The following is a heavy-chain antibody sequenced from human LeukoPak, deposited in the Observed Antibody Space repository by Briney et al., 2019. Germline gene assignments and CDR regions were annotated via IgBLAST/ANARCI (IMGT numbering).Heavy chain of an antibody. CDR2: IGPHSTFT. V-gene: IGHV1-2*02. D-gene: IGHD2-21*01. Sequence: ASMTVSCKSSGFTFTDHYIHWVRQGPGQGLEWMGYIGPHSTFTSSPQEFQGRVTMTRDASMSTAYMELTRLTSDDTAVYYCVREGEGPPSKDFDYWGQGTLVTVSS. CDR3: VREGEGPPSKDFDY. J-gene: IGHJ4*02. CDR1: GFTFTDHY.